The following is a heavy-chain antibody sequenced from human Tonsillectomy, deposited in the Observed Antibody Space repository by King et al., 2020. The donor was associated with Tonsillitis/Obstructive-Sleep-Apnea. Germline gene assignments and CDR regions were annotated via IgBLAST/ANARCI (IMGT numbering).Heavy chain of an antibody. J-gene: IGHJ4*02. V-gene: IGHV3-33*01. CDR1: GFTLSTND. D-gene: IGHD5-12*01. CDR3: ARGQGAYDSLFFDN. CDR2: IWYDGSNE. Sequence: VQLVESGGGVVQPGRSLRLSCAASGFTLSTNDMHWVRQAPGKGLEWVAIIWYDGSNEYYADSVKGRFTISRDNSKNTLYLQMNSLRAEDTAVYYCARGQGAYDSLFFDNWGQGTLVTVSS.